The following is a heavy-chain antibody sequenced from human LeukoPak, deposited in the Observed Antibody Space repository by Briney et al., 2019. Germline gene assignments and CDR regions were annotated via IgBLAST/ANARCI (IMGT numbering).Heavy chain of an antibody. V-gene: IGHV4-39*02. CDR3: ARDPSHDYVWGNLDY. CDR2: IYYSGST. J-gene: IGHJ4*02. Sequence: SETLSLTCTVSGGSISSSSYYWGWIRQPPGKGLEWIGSIYYSGSTYYNPSLKSRVTISVDTSKNQFSLKLSSVTAADTAVYYCARDPSHDYVWGNLDYWGQGTLVTVSS. D-gene: IGHD3-16*01. CDR1: GGSISSSSYY.